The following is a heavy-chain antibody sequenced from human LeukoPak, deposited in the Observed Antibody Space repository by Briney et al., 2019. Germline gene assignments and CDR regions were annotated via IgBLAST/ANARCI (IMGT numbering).Heavy chain of an antibody. CDR1: GYSFTGYY. V-gene: IGHV1-2*02. CDR3: AREEIAAAVNFDY. D-gene: IGHD6-13*01. Sequence: ASVKVSCKASGYSFTGYYMHWVRQAPGQGLEWVGWINPNSGGTNYAQKFQGRVTMTRDTSISTAYMELSRLRSDDTAVYYCAREEIAAAVNFDYWGQGTLVTVSS. CDR2: INPNSGGT. J-gene: IGHJ4*02.